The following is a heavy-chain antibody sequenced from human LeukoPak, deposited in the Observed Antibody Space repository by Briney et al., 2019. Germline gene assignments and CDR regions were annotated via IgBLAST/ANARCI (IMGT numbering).Heavy chain of an antibody. Sequence: ASVKVSCKASGYTFTDYYIQWVRQAPGQGLEWMGWINPNSGGTNYAQKFQGRVTMTRDTSISTAYMELSRLRSDDTAVYYCARGDYDFWSGREYFQHWGQGTLVTVSS. V-gene: IGHV1-2*02. D-gene: IGHD3-3*01. CDR1: GYTFTDYY. J-gene: IGHJ1*01. CDR2: INPNSGGT. CDR3: ARGDYDFWSGREYFQH.